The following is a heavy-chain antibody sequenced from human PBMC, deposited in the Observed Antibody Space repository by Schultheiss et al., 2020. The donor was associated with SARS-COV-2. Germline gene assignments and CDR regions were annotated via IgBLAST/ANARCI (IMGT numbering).Heavy chain of an antibody. D-gene: IGHD6-19*01. CDR1: GFTFDDYA. J-gene: IGHJ4*02. CDR3: ASQGRAVAGIDY. Sequence: GGSLRLSCAASGFTFDDYAMHWVRQAPGKGLEWVSGISWNSGSIGYADSVKGRFTISRDNSKNTLYLQMNSLRAEDTAVYYCASQGRAVAGIDYWGQGTLVTVSS. V-gene: IGHV3-9*01. CDR2: ISWNSGSI.